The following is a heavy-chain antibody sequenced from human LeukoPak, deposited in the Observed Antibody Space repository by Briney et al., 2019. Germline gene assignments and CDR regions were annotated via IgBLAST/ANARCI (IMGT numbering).Heavy chain of an antibody. Sequence: GGSLRLSCAASGFTFSSYSMAWVRQAPGKGLEWVSAISGSGGSTYYADSVKGRFTISRDNSKNTLYLQMNSLRAENTAVYYCAKTYYYYYMDVWGKGTTVTVSS. CDR3: AKTYYYYYMDV. CDR2: ISGSGGST. J-gene: IGHJ6*03. V-gene: IGHV3-23*01. CDR1: GFTFSSYS.